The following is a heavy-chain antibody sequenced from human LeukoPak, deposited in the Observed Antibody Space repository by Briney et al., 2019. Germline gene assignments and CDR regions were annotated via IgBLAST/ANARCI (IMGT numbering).Heavy chain of an antibody. CDR2: ISSDGRST. Sequence: GGSLRLSCAASAFTFSTYWMHWVRQAPGKGLVWVSRISSDGRSTSYVDSVKGRFTISRDNAKTTLYLQMNSLRAEDTAVYYCARSDGSYYGKFDSWGQGTLVTVSS. CDR3: ARSDGSYYGKFDS. CDR1: AFTFSTYW. D-gene: IGHD1-26*01. V-gene: IGHV3-74*01. J-gene: IGHJ4*02.